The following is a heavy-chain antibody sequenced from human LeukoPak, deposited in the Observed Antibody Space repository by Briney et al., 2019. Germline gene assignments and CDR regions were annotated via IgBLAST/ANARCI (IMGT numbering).Heavy chain of an antibody. D-gene: IGHD3-9*01. CDR2: ISSTSSYI. J-gene: IGHJ5*02. CDR3: ARDRDYDILTGYYQYNWFDQ. V-gene: IGHV3-21*01. Sequence: GGPLRLSCAVSGFTFSSYSMNWVRQAPGKGLEWVSFISSTSSYIYYADSVKGRFTISRDNAKNSLYLQMNSLRAEDTAVYYCARDRDYDILTGYYQYNWFDQWGQGTLVIVSS. CDR1: GFTFSSYS.